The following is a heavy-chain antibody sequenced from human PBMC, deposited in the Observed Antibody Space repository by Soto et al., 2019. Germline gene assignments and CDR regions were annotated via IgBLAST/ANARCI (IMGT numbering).Heavy chain of an antibody. Sequence: KASETLSLTCAVYGGSFSGYYWTWIRQPPGTGLEWIGEINHSGSTNYNPSLKSRVTISVDTSKNQFSLKLTSVTAADTAVYYCAREKITGLFDYWGQGTLVTVSS. CDR2: INHSGST. CDR1: GGSFSGYY. V-gene: IGHV4-34*01. CDR3: AREKITGLFDY. D-gene: IGHD2-8*02. J-gene: IGHJ4*02.